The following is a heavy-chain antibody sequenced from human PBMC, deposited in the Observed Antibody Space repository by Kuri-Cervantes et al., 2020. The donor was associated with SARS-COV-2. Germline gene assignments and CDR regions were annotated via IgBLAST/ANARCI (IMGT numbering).Heavy chain of an antibody. D-gene: IGHD3-10*01. J-gene: IGHJ4*02. V-gene: IGHV4-59*12. CDR3: ASGFSYGSGSYYTDY. Sequence: GSLRLSCTVSGGSFSSYYWSWIRQPPGKGLEWIGYIYFSGSTKCNPSLESRVTISVDTSKNQFSLKLSSVTAADTAVYYCASGFSYGSGSYYTDYWGQGTLVTVSS. CDR2: IYFSGST. CDR1: GGSFSSYY.